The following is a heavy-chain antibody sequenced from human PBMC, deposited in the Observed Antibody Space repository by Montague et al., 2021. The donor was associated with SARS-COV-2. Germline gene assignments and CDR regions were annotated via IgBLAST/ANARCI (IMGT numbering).Heavy chain of an antibody. J-gene: IGHJ4*02. CDR3: SRGYNHGPFDC. D-gene: IGHD5-18*01. V-gene: IGHV3-20*04. CDR1: GFTFDDYG. Sequence: SLSLSCSASGFTFDDYGMSWVRQTPGKGLEWVSGITRHGDSTGYGDSVKGRFTISRDNAKNSLHLQMNDLTADDTAFYFCSRGYNHGPFDCWGQGTLVTVSS. CDR2: ITRHGDST.